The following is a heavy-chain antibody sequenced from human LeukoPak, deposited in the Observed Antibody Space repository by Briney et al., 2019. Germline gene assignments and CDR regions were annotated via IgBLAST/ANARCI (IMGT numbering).Heavy chain of an antibody. V-gene: IGHV3-23*01. CDR1: GFTFSSYA. J-gene: IGHJ3*02. D-gene: IGHD3-22*01. Sequence: GGSLRLSCAASGFTFSSYAMSWARQAPGKGLEWISGISGSGGSTYYADSVKGRFTISRDNSKNTLYLQMNSLRVEDTAVYYCANDDYYDSSGQLDAFDIWGQGTVVTVSS. CDR3: ANDDYYDSSGQLDAFDI. CDR2: ISGSGGST.